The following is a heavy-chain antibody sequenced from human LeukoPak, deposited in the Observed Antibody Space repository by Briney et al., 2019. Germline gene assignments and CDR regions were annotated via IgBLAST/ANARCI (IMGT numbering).Heavy chain of an antibody. D-gene: IGHD3-16*01. CDR3: ARIGGFYPRNWFDP. Sequence: GGSLRLSCAASGFTFSSYEMNWVRQAPGKGLVWVSYISSSGSTINYADSVKGRFTISRDNAKNSLYLQMNSLRAEDTAVYYCARIGGFYPRNWFDPWGQGTLVTVSS. CDR2: ISSSGSTI. V-gene: IGHV3-48*03. J-gene: IGHJ5*02. CDR1: GFTFSSYE.